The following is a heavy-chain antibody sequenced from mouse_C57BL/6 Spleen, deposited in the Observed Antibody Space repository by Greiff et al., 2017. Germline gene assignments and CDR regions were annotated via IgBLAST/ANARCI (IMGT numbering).Heavy chain of an antibody. CDR3: AREGITNY. Sequence: QVQLQQSGPELVKPGASVKISCKASGYAFSSSGMNWVKQRPGKGLEWIGRIYPGDGDTNYNGKFKGKATLTADKSSSTAYMQLSSLTSEDSAVYFCAREGITNYWGQGTTLTVSS. V-gene: IGHV1-82*01. D-gene: IGHD1-1*01. CDR1: GYAFSSSG. CDR2: IYPGDGDT. J-gene: IGHJ2*01.